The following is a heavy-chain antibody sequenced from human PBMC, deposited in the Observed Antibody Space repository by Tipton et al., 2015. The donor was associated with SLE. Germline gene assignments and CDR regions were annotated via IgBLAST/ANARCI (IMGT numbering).Heavy chain of an antibody. J-gene: IGHJ6*03. CDR1: GGSISSHY. CDR3: ARDVMGRTTTDRGTYQYYYYMDF. V-gene: IGHV4-59*11. D-gene: IGHD3-10*01. Sequence: TLSLTCTVSGGSISSHYWSWSRQPPGKGLEWIGYIYYSGSTNSNPSLKSRVTISVDTSKTQFSLKLSSVTAADTAVYYCARDVMGRTTTDRGTYQYYYYMDFWGKGTTVTVSS. CDR2: IYYSGST.